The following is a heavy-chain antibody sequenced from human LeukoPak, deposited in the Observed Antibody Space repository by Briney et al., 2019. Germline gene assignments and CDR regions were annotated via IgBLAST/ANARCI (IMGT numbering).Heavy chain of an antibody. CDR1: GYTLTELS. V-gene: IGHV1-24*01. D-gene: IGHD6-19*01. J-gene: IGHJ6*02. CDR3: AGFWQWLARYYYGMDV. Sequence: ASVKVPCKVSGYTLTELSMHWVRQAPGKGLEWMGGFDPEGGETIYAQKFQGRVTMTEDTSTDTAYMELSSLRSEDTAVYYCAGFWQWLARYYYGMDVWGQGTTVTVSS. CDR2: FDPEGGET.